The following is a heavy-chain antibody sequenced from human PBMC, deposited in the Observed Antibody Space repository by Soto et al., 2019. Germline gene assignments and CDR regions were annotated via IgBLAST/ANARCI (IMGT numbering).Heavy chain of an antibody. D-gene: IGHD6-19*01. V-gene: IGHV3-23*01. CDR3: AKGRYEWLVRWFDP. J-gene: IGHJ5*02. Sequence: LRLSCAASGFTFSSYAMSWVRQAPGKGLEWVSAISGSGGSTYYADSVKGRFTISRDNSKNTLYLQMNSLRAEDTAVYYCAKGRYEWLVRWFDPWGQGTLVTVSS. CDR2: ISGSGGST. CDR1: GFTFSSYA.